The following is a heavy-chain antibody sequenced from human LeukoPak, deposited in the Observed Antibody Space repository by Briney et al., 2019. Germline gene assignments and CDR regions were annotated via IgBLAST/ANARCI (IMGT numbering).Heavy chain of an antibody. Sequence: GGSLRLSCAASGFAFDIYWMTWVRQAPGKGLEWVGNIKKDESVKQYADAVRGRFTVSRDNSKNSLYLQMNSLRADDTAVYYCVSLRVSTVRDSYDLWGQGTMVTVSS. D-gene: IGHD3-10*01. CDR1: GFAFDIYW. CDR3: VSLRVSTVRDSYDL. CDR2: IKKDESVK. V-gene: IGHV3-7*01. J-gene: IGHJ3*01.